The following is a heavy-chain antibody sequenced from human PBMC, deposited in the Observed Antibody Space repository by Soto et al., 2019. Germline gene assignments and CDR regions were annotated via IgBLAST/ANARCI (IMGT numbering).Heavy chain of an antibody. CDR2: ISSSGTTI. D-gene: IGHD6-13*01. CDR3: VRFGGAAAGPGDY. J-gene: IGHJ4*02. V-gene: IGHV3-48*03. Sequence: VPLVESGGGLVQPGGSLRLSCVASEFTFTSYEMNWVRQAPGKGLEWVSYISSSGTTIYYRDSVKGRFTISRDNAKKSLYLQMNSLRAEDTAVYYCVRFGGAAAGPGDYWGQGTLVTVSS. CDR1: EFTFTSYE.